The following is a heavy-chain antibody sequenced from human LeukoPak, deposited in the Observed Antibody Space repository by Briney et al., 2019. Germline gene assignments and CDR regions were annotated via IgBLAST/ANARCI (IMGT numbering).Heavy chain of an antibody. Sequence: SETLSLTCTVSGGSISTSNWWSWVRQPPGKGLEWIGEVYHSGSTTYNSSLKSRLTMSIDKSKNHFSLNLSSVTPADTAVYYCARRYYGSGTNYFDYWGQGTLVTVSS. CDR1: GGSISTSNW. V-gene: IGHV4-4*02. J-gene: IGHJ4*02. CDR2: VYHSGST. D-gene: IGHD3-10*01. CDR3: ARRYYGSGTNYFDY.